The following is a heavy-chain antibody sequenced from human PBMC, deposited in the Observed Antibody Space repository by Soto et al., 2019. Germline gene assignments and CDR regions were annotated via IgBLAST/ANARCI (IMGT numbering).Heavy chain of an antibody. CDR2: IYYRGTT. Sequence: QVQLQESGPGLVKPSETLSLTCSVSGVSTSNHYWTWIRKPPGQGPEWIGCIYYRGTTNYNASFNSRVTIPVDTSKNPFSLKLTSVTTADTAVYYCARGGGSPYHDHEFDYWGQGILVTVSS. J-gene: IGHJ4*02. CDR3: ARGGGSPYHDHEFDY. V-gene: IGHV4-59*11. D-gene: IGHD2-2*01. CDR1: GVSTSNHY.